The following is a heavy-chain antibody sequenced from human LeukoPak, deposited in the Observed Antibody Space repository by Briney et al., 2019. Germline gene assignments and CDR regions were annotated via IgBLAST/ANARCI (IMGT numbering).Heavy chain of an antibody. V-gene: IGHV3-7*01. CDR2: IKQDGSEK. D-gene: IGHD3-10*01. CDR1: GFTFSSYW. CDR3: ARGDYYGSGSYWSDYYYGMDV. J-gene: IGHJ6*02. Sequence: PGGSLRLSCAASGFTFSSYWMSWVRQAPGKGLEWVANIKQDGSEKYYVDSVKGRFTISRDNAKNSLYLQMNSLRAEDTAAYYCARGDYYGSGSYWSDYYYGMDVWGQGTTVTVSS.